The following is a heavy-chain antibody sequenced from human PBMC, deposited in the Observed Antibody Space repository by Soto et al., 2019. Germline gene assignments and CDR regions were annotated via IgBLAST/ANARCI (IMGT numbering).Heavy chain of an antibody. CDR3: AKLIGPTGGY. CDR1: GFTFSSNA. Sequence: GGSLRLSCAASGFTFSSNAMSWVRQAQGKGLEWVSSISASGDNTYYADSVKGRFTISRDNSKDTLYLQMNTLRADDTAVYYCAKLIGPTGGYWGQGTLVTVSS. CDR2: ISASGDNT. J-gene: IGHJ4*02. V-gene: IGHV3-23*01. D-gene: IGHD4-17*01.